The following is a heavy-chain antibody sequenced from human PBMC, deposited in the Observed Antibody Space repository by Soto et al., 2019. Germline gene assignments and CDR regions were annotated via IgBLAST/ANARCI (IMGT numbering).Heavy chain of an antibody. CDR1: GGSFKSGSYS. CDR3: ARDFAYFDS. V-gene: IGHV4-61*01. J-gene: IGHJ4*02. Sequence: SETLSLTCTVPGGSFKSGSYSWSWIRQPPGKGLEWIGYVYHTGRTSYNPSLKSRVSISMDTSKNQFSLNLDSVTAADTAVYFCARDFAYFDSWGQGTLVTVSS. D-gene: IGHD3-3*01. CDR2: VYHTGRT.